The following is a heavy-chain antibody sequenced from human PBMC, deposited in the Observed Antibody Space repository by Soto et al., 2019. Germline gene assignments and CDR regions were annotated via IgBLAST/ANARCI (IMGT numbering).Heavy chain of an antibody. CDR2: ISSSSSYI. CDR3: ARDYYYDSSGYSYYYYYGMDV. V-gene: IGHV3-21*01. Sequence: EVQLVESGGGLVKPGGSLRLSCAASGFTFSSYSMNWVRQAPGKGLEWVXSISSSSSYIYYADSVKGRFTISRDNAKNSLYLQMNSLRAEDTAVYYCARDYYYDSSGYSYYYYYGMDVWGQGTTVTVSS. D-gene: IGHD3-22*01. CDR1: GFTFSSYS. J-gene: IGHJ6*02.